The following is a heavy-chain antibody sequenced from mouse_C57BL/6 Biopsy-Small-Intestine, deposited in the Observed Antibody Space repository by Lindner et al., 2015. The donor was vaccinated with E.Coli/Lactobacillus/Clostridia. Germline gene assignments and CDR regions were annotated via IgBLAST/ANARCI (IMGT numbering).Heavy chain of an antibody. CDR3: AKGTGRGLDY. V-gene: IGHV5-17*01. D-gene: IGHD3-3*01. J-gene: IGHJ2*01. CDR1: GFTFSDYG. Sequence: EVQLQESGGGLVKPGGSLKLSCAASGFTFSDYGIHWVRQAPEKGLERVAYISSGSSTIYYADTVKGRFTISRDNAKNTLFLQMTSLRSEDTAMYYCAKGTGRGLDYWGQGTTLTVSS. CDR2: ISSGSSTI.